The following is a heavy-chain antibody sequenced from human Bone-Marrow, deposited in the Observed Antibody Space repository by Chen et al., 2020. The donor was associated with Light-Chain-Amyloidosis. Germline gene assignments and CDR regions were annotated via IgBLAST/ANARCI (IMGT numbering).Heavy chain of an antibody. V-gene: IGHV5-51*01. CDR1: GYTFPNYW. Sequence: EVQLEQSGPEVKKPGESLKISCKGSGYTFPNYWIGWVRQMPGKGLEWMEVIYPDDSDARYSPSFEGQVTISADKSITTAYLQWRSLKASDTAMYYCARRRDGYNFDYWGQGTLVTVSS. J-gene: IGHJ4*02. CDR3: ARRRDGYNFDY. D-gene: IGHD5-12*01. CDR2: IYPDDSDA.